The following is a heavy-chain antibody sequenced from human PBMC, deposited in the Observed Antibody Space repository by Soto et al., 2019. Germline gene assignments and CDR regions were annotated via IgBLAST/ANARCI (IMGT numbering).Heavy chain of an antibody. J-gene: IGHJ4*02. D-gene: IGHD4-17*01. CDR2: ISGSGGST. Sequence: PGGSLRLSCAASGFTFSSYAMSWVRQAPGKGLEWVSAISGSGGSTYYADSVKGRFTISRDNSKNTLYLQMNSLRAEDTAVYYCAKDPNRVRATVTTLNDYWGQGTLVTVSS. CDR1: GFTFSSYA. CDR3: AKDPNRVRATVTTLNDY. V-gene: IGHV3-23*01.